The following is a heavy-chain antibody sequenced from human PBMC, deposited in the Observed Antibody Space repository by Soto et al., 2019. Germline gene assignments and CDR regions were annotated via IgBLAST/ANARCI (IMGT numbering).Heavy chain of an antibody. Sequence: GGSLRLYCAASGFTFSNSAMVWVRQAPGKGLEWVALISYDGSYRYYADSVKGRFTISRDNSKNILYLQMNSLRADDTAVYYCAKDPDYDLNWFEPWGQGTLVTVSS. J-gene: IGHJ5*02. CDR1: GFTFSNSA. V-gene: IGHV3-30*18. CDR2: ISYDGSYR. D-gene: IGHD3-22*01. CDR3: AKDPDYDLNWFEP.